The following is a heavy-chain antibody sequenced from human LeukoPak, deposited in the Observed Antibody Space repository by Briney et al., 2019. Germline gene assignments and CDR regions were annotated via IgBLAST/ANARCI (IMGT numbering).Heavy chain of an antibody. V-gene: IGHV4-4*07. Sequence: SETLSLTCIVSGDSISSYYWSWIRQPAGKGLEWIGRIYTSGSTNYNPSLKSRVTMSVDTSKNQFSLKLSTVTAADTAVYYCARSIGSLEGENAFDIWGQGTMVTVSS. CDR2: IYTSGST. CDR3: ARSIGSLEGENAFDI. CDR1: GDSISSYY. J-gene: IGHJ3*02. D-gene: IGHD1-26*01.